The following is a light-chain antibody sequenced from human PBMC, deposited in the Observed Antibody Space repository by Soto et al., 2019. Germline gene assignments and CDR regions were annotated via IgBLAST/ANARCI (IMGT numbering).Light chain of an antibody. CDR3: QQYENYWT. CDR1: QPISSW. Sequence: DIQMTQPPPTLSASVGDRVTITFRASQPISSWLAWYHQKPGKAPKLLIYDASNLESGVPSRFSGSGSGTEFTLTISSLQPEDFAIYYCQQYENYWTFGQGTKVDI. V-gene: IGKV1-5*01. CDR2: DAS. J-gene: IGKJ1*01.